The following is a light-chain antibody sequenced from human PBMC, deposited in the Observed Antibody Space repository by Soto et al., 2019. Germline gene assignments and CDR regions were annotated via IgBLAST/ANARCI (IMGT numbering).Light chain of an antibody. J-gene: IGLJ2*01. CDR3: GTWDSTLSAVV. CDR2: DRN. V-gene: IGLV1-51*01. Sequence: QSVLTQPPSVSAAPGQKVTISCSGGSSNIGSNYVSWYQHLPRTAPRLLIYDRNKRPSGIPDRFSGSKSGTSAALDITGLQTGDEADYYCGTWDSTLSAVVFGGGTKVTVL. CDR1: SSNIGSNY.